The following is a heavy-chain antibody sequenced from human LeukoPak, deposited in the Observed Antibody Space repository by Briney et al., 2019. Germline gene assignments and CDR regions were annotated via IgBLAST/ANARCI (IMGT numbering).Heavy chain of an antibody. D-gene: IGHD3-22*01. V-gene: IGHV3-33*08. J-gene: IGHJ4*02. CDR2: IWYDGSNK. CDR3: ARESLPNYYDSSGYFAYFDY. CDR1: GFTFSSYW. Sequence: GGSLRLSCAASGFTFSSYWMSWVRQAPGKGLEWVAVIWYDGSNKYYADSVKGRFTISRDNSKNTLYLQMNSLRAEDTAVYYCARESLPNYYDSSGYFAYFDYWGQGTLVTVSS.